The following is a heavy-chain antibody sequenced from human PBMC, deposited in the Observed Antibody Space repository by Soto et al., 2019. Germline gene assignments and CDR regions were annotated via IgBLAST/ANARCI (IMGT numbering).Heavy chain of an antibody. V-gene: IGHV3-11*06. J-gene: IGHJ4*02. CDR1: GFTFSDYY. D-gene: IGHD3-22*01. Sequence: GGSLRLSCAASGFTFSDYYMSWIRQAPGKGLEWVSYISSSSSYTNYADSVKGRFTISRDNAKNSLYLQMNSLRAEDTAVYYCARDDSSGYYILGYWGQGTLVTVSS. CDR3: ARDDSSGYYILGY. CDR2: ISSSSSYT.